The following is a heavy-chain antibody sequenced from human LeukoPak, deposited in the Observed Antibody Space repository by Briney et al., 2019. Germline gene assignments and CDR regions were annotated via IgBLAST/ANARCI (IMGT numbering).Heavy chain of an antibody. V-gene: IGHV3-9*01. Sequence: PGRSLRLSCAASGFTFDDYAMRWVRQAPGKGLEWVSGISWNSGSIGYADSVKGRFTISRDNAKNSLYLQMNSLRAEDTALYYCAKLKPLRYSGSYPGAFDIWGQGTMVTVSS. D-gene: IGHD1-26*01. CDR1: GFTFDDYA. J-gene: IGHJ3*02. CDR2: ISWNSGSI. CDR3: AKLKPLRYSGSYPGAFDI.